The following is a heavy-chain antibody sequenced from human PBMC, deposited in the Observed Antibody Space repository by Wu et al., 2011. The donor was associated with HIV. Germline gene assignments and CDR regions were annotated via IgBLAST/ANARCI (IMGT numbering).Heavy chain of an antibody. D-gene: IGHD3-3*01. V-gene: IGHV1-2*02. CDR3: ARDEDTGRFLGWLLLDY. Sequence: AHEVQGRVTMTRDTSISTAYMELTSLTSDDTAVYYCARDEDTGRFLGWLLLDYWGQGTLVTVSS. J-gene: IGHJ4*02.